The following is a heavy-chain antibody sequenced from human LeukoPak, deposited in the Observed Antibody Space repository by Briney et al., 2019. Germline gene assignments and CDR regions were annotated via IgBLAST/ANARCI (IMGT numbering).Heavy chain of an antibody. CDR3: ARGSSSSGNY. J-gene: IGHJ4*02. CDR2: IYHSGST. V-gene: IGHV4-30-2*01. Sequence: SETLSFTYTVSGGSISSGGYYWSWIRQPPGKGLEWIGYIYHSGSTYYNPSLKSRVTISVDRSKNQFSLKLSSVTAADTAVYYCARGSSSSGNYWGQGTLVTVSS. CDR1: GGSISSGGYY. D-gene: IGHD6-6*01.